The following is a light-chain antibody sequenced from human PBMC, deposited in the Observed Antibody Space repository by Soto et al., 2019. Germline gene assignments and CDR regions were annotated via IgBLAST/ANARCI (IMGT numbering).Light chain of an antibody. Sequence: EIVMTQSPPTLSVSPGQRVTLSCWASQSVRSNLAWYQHKPGQAPRLLIYGASTRAAGIPARFSGSGSGTEFSLTISSLQSEDFAIYYCQQYNNGYAFGQGTKLEI. CDR1: QSVRSN. CDR3: QQYNNGYA. CDR2: GAS. V-gene: IGKV3-15*01. J-gene: IGKJ2*01.